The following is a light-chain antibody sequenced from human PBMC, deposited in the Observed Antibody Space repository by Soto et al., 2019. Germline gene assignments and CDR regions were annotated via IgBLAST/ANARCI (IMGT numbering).Light chain of an antibody. CDR3: QLWDSTRDHHV. CDR2: ADD. J-gene: IGLJ1*01. V-gene: IGLV3-21*02. CDR1: NIGSKS. Sequence: SYELTQPPSVSVAPGQTARITCGGNNIGSKSVHWYQPKPGQAPVLVVYADDDRPSGIPERISGSNSGNTATLTISRVEAGDEADYYCQLWDSTRDHHVFGSGTKLTVL.